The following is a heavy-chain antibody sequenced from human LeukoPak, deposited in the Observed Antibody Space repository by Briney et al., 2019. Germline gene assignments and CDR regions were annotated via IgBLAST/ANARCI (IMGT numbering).Heavy chain of an antibody. V-gene: IGHV1-2*02. CDR3: ARDPLPVDSIDY. CDR1: GYTFTGYY. J-gene: IGHJ4*02. Sequence: ASVKVSCKASGYTFTGYYMHWVRQAPGQGLEWMGWINPNSGGTNYAQKFQGRVTMTRDTSISTAYMELSRLRSDDTAVYYCARDPLPVDSIDYWGQGTLVTVSS. CDR2: INPNSGGT. D-gene: IGHD3/OR15-3a*01.